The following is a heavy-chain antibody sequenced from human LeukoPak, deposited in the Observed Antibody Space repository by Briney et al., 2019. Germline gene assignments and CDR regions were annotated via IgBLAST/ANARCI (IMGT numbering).Heavy chain of an antibody. CDR2: IYYSGST. Sequence: PSETLSLACTVSGGPISSYYWSWIRQPPGKGLEWIEYIYYSGSTNYNPSLKSRVTISVDTSKNQFSLKLSSVTAADTAVYYCARLRQGKWFDPWGQGTLVTVSS. CDR3: ARLRQGKWFDP. V-gene: IGHV4-59*01. J-gene: IGHJ5*02. D-gene: IGHD3-10*01. CDR1: GGPISSYY.